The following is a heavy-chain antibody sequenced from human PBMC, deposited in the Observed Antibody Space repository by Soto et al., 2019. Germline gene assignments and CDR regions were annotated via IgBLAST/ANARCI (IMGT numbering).Heavy chain of an antibody. CDR2: INTDGSTT. D-gene: IGHD3-10*01. CDR3: ARRGIGSLDN. J-gene: IGHJ4*02. Sequence: EVQLVESGGGLVQPGGSLRLSCAASGFTFSSNWMHWVRQAPGKGLVWVSRINTDGSTTSYADSVKGRFTISRDNAGNTRYLQMNSLSAEDTAVYYCARRGIGSLDNWGQGTLVTVST. V-gene: IGHV3-74*01. CDR1: GFTFSSNW.